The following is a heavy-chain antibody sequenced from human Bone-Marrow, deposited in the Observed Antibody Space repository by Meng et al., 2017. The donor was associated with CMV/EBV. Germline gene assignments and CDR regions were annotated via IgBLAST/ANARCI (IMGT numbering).Heavy chain of an antibody. J-gene: IGHJ4*02. D-gene: IGHD2-2*01. Sequence: GSLRLSCTVSGGSVSSGSYYWSWIRQPPGKGLEWIGYIYYSGSTNYNPSLKSRVTISVDTSKNQFSLKLSSVTAADTAVYYCAKDWRSCSSTSCYLYPGYFDYWGQGTLVTVSS. V-gene: IGHV4-61*01. CDR2: IYYSGST. CDR1: GGSVSSGSYY. CDR3: AKDWRSCSSTSCYLYPGYFDY.